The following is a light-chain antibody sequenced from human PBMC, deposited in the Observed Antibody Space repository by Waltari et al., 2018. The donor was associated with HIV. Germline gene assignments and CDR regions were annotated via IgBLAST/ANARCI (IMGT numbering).Light chain of an antibody. CDR2: EVS. CDR3: SSYSSSITLYVV. CDR1: SSDVGGYNY. J-gene: IGLJ2*01. Sequence: QSALTQPASVSGSPGQSITISCTGTSSDVGGYNYVSWYQHHPGKAPKLMISEVSNRPSGFSNRFSDSKSGNTASLTISGLQAEDEADYYCSSYSSSITLYVVFGGGTKLTVL. V-gene: IGLV2-14*01.